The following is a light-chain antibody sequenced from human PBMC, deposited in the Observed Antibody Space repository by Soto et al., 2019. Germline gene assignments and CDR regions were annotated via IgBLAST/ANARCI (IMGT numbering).Light chain of an antibody. V-gene: IGKV3-20*01. J-gene: IGKJ5*01. CDR3: QQHGSSPIT. Sequence: SVLTQSPGTLSLSPGERATLSCRASQSVSNNYLAWYQQKPGQAPRLLIYGASSRATGIPDRFSGSGSGTDFTLTISRLEPEDFAVYYCQQHGSSPITFGQGTRLEIK. CDR1: QSVSNNY. CDR2: GAS.